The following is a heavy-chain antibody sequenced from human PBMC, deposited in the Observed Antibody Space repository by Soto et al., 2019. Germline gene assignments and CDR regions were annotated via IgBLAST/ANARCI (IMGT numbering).Heavy chain of an antibody. CDR1: GYTFTSYG. CDR2: ISAYNGNT. CDR3: ASGRITIFGVVRDLDY. D-gene: IGHD3-3*01. V-gene: IGHV1-18*01. J-gene: IGHJ4*02. Sequence: ASVKVSCKASGYTFTSYGISWVRQAPGQGLEWMGWISAYNGNTNYAQKLQGRVTMTTDTSTSTAYMELRSLRSDDTAVYYCASGRITIFGVVRDLDYWGQGTLVTVS.